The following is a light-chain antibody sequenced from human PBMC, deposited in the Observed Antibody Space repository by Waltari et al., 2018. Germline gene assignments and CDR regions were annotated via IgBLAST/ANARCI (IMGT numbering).Light chain of an antibody. V-gene: IGKV1-12*01. CDR3: QQSEDFPLT. CDR2: PAS. Sequence: DIQMTQSPSSVSASIGARVTITCRASQNIYTYLAWYQQKPGKAPKLLIHPASSLQSGVPSRFSGSGSGSDFTLTISSLQPEDFATYYCQQSEDFPLTFGGGTKVDMK. CDR1: QNIYTY. J-gene: IGKJ4*01.